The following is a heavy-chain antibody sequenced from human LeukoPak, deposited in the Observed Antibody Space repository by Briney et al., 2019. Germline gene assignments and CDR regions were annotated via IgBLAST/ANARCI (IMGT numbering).Heavy chain of an antibody. CDR2: INTDGSST. D-gene: IGHD3-22*01. CDR1: GFTFSSYW. J-gene: IGHJ1*01. CDR3: ARDPRWRPYYYDSSGYYPEYFQH. Sequence: GGSLRLSCAASGFTFSSYWMHWVRQAPGKGLVWVSRINTDGSSTSYADSVKGRFTISRDNAKNTLYLQMNSLRAEDTAVYYCARDPRWRPYYYDSSGYYPEYFQHWGQGTLVTVSS. V-gene: IGHV3-74*01.